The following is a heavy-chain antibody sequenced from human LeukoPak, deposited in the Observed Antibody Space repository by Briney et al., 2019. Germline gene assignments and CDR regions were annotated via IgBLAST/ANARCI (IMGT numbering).Heavy chain of an antibody. V-gene: IGHV1-18*01. CDR3: ARDGGGDSWGYFDC. J-gene: IGHJ4*02. CDR1: GYAFTRYG. CDR2: ISAYNGNR. D-gene: IGHD2-21*02. Sequence: AGSVKVSCKASGYAFTRYGISWVRQAPGQGLEWMGWISAYNGNRNSAQKFQGRVTMTTDTSTSTVYMELRSLRSDDTAVYYCARDGGGDSWGYFDCWGQGTLVTVSS.